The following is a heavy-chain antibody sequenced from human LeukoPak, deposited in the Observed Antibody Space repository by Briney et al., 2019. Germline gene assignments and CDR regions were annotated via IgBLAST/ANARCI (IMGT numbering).Heavy chain of an antibody. D-gene: IGHD3-22*01. J-gene: IGHJ4*02. Sequence: PSETLSLTCTVSGGSISSHYWSWIRQPPGKGLEWIGYIYYSGSTNYNPSLKSRVTISVDTSKNQFSLKLSSVTAADTAVYYCARALYYYDSSGYLLYYFDYWGQGTLVTVSS. CDR3: ARALYYYDSSGYLLYYFDY. V-gene: IGHV4-59*11. CDR1: GGSISSHY. CDR2: IYYSGST.